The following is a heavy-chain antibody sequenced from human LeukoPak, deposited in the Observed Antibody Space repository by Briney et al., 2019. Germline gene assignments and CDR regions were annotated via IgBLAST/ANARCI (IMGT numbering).Heavy chain of an antibody. CDR3: ARIRYYGSGSYFDY. Sequence: ESGPTLVNPTQTLTLTCTFSGFSLSTSGVGVGWIRQPPGKALEWLALIYWDDDKRYSPSLKSRLTITKDTSKNQVVLTMTNMDPVDTATYYCARIRYYGSGSYFDYWGQGTLVTVSS. J-gene: IGHJ4*02. D-gene: IGHD3-10*01. CDR2: IYWDDDK. CDR1: GFSLSTSGVG. V-gene: IGHV2-5*02.